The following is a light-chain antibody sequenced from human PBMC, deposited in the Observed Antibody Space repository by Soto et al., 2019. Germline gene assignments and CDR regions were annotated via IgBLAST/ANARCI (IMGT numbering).Light chain of an antibody. V-gene: IGKV3-11*01. CDR1: QSVSSN. CDR2: DAS. CDR3: QQRRNWPYT. Sequence: EIVMTQSPATLSLSPCERSTLSCRASQSVSSNLAWYQQKPGQAPRLLIYDASNRATGIPARFSGSGSGTDFTLTISSLEPEDFAVYYCQQRRNWPYTFGQGTKVDIK. J-gene: IGKJ2*01.